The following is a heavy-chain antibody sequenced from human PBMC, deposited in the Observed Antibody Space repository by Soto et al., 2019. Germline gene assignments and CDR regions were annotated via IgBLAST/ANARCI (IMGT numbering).Heavy chain of an antibody. Sequence: SLRLSCAASGFTFSSYWMSWVRQAPGKGLEWVANIKQDGSEKYYVDSVKGRFTISRDNAKNSLYLQMNSLRAEDTAVYYCARVFSMITFGGVIVTGDYYYYYYMDVWGKGTTVTVSS. CDR1: GFTFSSYW. CDR2: IKQDGSEK. CDR3: ARVFSMITFGGVIVTGDYYYYYYMDV. J-gene: IGHJ6*03. D-gene: IGHD3-16*02. V-gene: IGHV3-7*01.